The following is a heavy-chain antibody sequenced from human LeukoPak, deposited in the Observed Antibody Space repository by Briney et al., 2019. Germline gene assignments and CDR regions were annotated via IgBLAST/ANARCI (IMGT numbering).Heavy chain of an antibody. CDR1: GYTFTSCG. CDR3: ARVRRVYYYYGMDV. V-gene: IGHV1-18*04. CDR2: ISAYNGNT. J-gene: IGHJ6*02. Sequence: ASVRVSCKASGYTFTSCGISWVRQAPGQGLEWMGWISAYNGNTNYAQKLQGRVTMTTDTSTSTAYMELRSLRSEDTAVYYCARVRRVYYYYGMDVWGQGTTVTVSS.